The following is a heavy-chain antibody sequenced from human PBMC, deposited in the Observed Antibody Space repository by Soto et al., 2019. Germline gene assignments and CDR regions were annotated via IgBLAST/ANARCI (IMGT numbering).Heavy chain of an antibody. J-gene: IGHJ5*02. D-gene: IGHD4-4*01. CDR3: AKVVNSYSWDMWCDA. V-gene: IGHV3-23*01. CDR2: ITTSGDIT. CDR1: GFTLSSYA. Sequence: EVHLLESGGGLLQPGGSLRLSCVASGFTLSSYAMGWVRQAPGKGLDWVSAITTSGDITHYADSVKGRVTISTDNSKNTLYLPMNSLRAEDTAIYCCAKVVNSYSWDMWCDAWGQGTRVTVSS.